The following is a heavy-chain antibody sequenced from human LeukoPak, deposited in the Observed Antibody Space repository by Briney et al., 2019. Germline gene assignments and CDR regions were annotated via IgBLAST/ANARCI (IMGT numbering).Heavy chain of an antibody. D-gene: IGHD2-21*01. J-gene: IGHJ4*02. V-gene: IGHV1-69*13. CDR2: IIPIFGTA. Sequence: GASVKVSCKASGGTFSSYAISWVRQAPGQGLEWMGGIIPIFGTANYAQKFQGRVTITADESTSTAYMELSSLRSEDTAVYYCARDRAYCGGDCSLDYWGQGTLVTVSS. CDR1: GGTFSSYA. CDR3: ARDRAYCGGDCSLDY.